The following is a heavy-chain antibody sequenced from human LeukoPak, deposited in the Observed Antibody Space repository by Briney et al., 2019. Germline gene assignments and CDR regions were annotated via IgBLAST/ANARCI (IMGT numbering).Heavy chain of an antibody. J-gene: IGHJ4*02. CDR2: IWYDGSNK. CDR3: ARLSGSYFDY. Sequence: GGSLRLSCAASGFTFNSHGMTWVRQAPAKGLEWVALIWYDGSNKYYADSVRGRFTISRDNSKNTLYLQMNSLRAEDTAVYYCARLSGSYFDYGGQGTLVTVSS. CDR1: GFTFNSHG. D-gene: IGHD1-26*01. V-gene: IGHV3-33*01.